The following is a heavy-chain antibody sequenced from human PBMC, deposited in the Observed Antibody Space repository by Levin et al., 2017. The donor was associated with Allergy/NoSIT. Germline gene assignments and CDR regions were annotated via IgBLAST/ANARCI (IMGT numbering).Heavy chain of an antibody. J-gene: IGHJ4*02. V-gene: IGHV4-59*02. CDR1: GDSVSSYY. CDR3: ATVRWGTGTWHVDY. D-gene: IGHD1-7*01. CDR2: IYYSGNT. Sequence: PSETLSLTCTVSGDSVSSYYWSWIRQPPGKGLEWIGYIYYSGNTNYNPSLKSRATISGDTSNNQFSLKLRSVTAADTAVYYCATVRWGTGTWHVDYWGQGALVTVSP.